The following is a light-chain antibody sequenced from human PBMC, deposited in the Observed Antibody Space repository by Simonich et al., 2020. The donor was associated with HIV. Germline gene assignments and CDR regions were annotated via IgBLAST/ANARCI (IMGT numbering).Light chain of an antibody. V-gene: IGKV2-30*02. Sequence: DVVMTQSPLSLPVTLGQPASISCRSSQSLVHSDGSTYLHWFQQRPGQSPRRLIYKVSNRDSGVPDRFSGSGSGTDFTLKISRVEAEDVGVYYCMQGLQTPRTFGLGTRLDIK. CDR1: QSLVHSDGSTY. CDR3: MQGLQTPRT. CDR2: KVS. J-gene: IGKJ1*01.